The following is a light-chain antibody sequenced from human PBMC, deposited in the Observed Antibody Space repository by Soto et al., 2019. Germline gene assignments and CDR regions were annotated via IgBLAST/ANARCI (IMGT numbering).Light chain of an antibody. CDR3: QQSNTYPIT. CDR1: QTINSC. V-gene: IGKV1-5*03. CDR2: KAS. Sequence: DIQLTQSPSTLSASVGDRVTITCRASQTINSCLAWYQQKPGKAPKVLIYKASSLESGVPSRFSGSGSGTEFTLTISSLQPDDFATYYCQQSNTYPITFGQGTRLEIK. J-gene: IGKJ5*01.